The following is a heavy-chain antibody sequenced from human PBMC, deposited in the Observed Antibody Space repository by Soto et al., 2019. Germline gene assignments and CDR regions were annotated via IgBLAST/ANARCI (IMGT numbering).Heavy chain of an antibody. J-gene: IGHJ3*02. CDR3: ARVGDPLWDNAFVI. D-gene: IGHD5-18*01. CDR1: GFTFSSYW. V-gene: IGHV3-7*03. CDR2: IKQDGSEK. Sequence: EVQLVESGGGLVQPGGSLRLSCAASGFTFSSYWMSWVRQAPGKGLEWVANIKQDGSEKYYVDSVKGRFTISRDNAKNSLYLQMNSLRAEDTAVYYCARVGDPLWDNAFVIWGQGTMVTVSS.